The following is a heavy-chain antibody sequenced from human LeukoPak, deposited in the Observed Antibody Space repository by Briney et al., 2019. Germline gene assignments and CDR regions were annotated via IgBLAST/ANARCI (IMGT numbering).Heavy chain of an antibody. V-gene: IGHV3-21*01. Sequence: GGSLRLSCAASGFTFSSYSMNWVRQAPGKGLEWVSSISSSSNYIYYADSVKGRFTISRDNAKNSLYLQMNSLRAEDAAVYYCARDPSSGWYLKGWFDPWGQGTLVTVSS. CDR1: GFTFSSYS. J-gene: IGHJ5*02. D-gene: IGHD6-19*01. CDR3: ARDPSSGWYLKGWFDP. CDR2: ISSSSNYI.